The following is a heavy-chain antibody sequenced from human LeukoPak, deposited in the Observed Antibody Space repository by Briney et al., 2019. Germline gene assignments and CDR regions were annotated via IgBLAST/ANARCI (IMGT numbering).Heavy chain of an antibody. V-gene: IGHV4-4*07. Sequence: PSETLSLTCTVSGGSISSYYWSWIRQPAGKGLEWIGRIHTSGSTNYNPSLKSRVTMSVDTSKNQFSLKLSSVTAADTAVYYCARDKYYYDSSGSIRFDYWGQGTLVTASS. CDR3: ARDKYYYDSSGSIRFDY. CDR2: IHTSGST. J-gene: IGHJ4*02. D-gene: IGHD3-22*01. CDR1: GGSISSYY.